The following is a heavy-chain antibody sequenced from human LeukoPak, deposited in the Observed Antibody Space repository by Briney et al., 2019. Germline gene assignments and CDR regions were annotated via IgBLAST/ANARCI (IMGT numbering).Heavy chain of an antibody. Sequence: GGSLRLSCAASGFTFSSYAMSWVRQAPGKGLEWVSGISGSGGTTYYADSVKGRFTISRDNSKNTLNLQMNSLRAEDTAVYYCAKDTHGSGTYYNSAFDIWGQGTMVTVSS. D-gene: IGHD3-10*01. V-gene: IGHV3-23*01. J-gene: IGHJ3*02. CDR2: ISGSGGTT. CDR3: AKDTHGSGTYYNSAFDI. CDR1: GFTFSSYA.